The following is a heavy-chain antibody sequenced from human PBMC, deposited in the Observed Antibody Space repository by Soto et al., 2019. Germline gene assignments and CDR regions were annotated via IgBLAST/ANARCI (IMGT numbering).Heavy chain of an antibody. CDR1: GGSFSGYY. CDR3: ARVSDYYYYMDV. V-gene: IGHV4-34*01. Sequence: PSETLSLTCAVYGGSFSGYYWSWIRQPPGKGLEWIGEINHSGSTNYNPSLKSRVTISVDTSKNQFSLKLSSVTAADTAVYYCARVSDYYYYMDVWGKGTTVT. J-gene: IGHJ6*03. CDR2: INHSGST.